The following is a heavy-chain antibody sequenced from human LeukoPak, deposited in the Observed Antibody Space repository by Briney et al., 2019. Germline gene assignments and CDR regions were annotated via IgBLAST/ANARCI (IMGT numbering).Heavy chain of an antibody. Sequence: KSSETLSLTCTVSGGSISSYYWSWIRQPPGKGLEWIGYIYYSGSTNYNPSLKSRVTISVDTSKNQFSLKLSSVTAADTAVYYCARGRGYSGYFGYYYMDVWGKGTTVTISS. D-gene: IGHD5-12*01. CDR3: ARGRGYSGYFGYYYMDV. V-gene: IGHV4-59*01. CDR1: GGSISSYY. J-gene: IGHJ6*03. CDR2: IYYSGST.